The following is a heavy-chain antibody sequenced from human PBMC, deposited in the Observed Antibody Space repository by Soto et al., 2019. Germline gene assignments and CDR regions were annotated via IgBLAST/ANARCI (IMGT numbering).Heavy chain of an antibody. Sequence: QVQLVQSGAEVKKPGASVKVSCKASGYTFTSYGITWVRQAPGKGLEWMGWISAYTGNTNNAQKLQGRVTMTTDTSTSTAYMERRSLRSYDTAVYYCARDSGSSWSPGADYWGQGTLVTDSS. V-gene: IGHV1-18*01. CDR2: ISAYTGNT. J-gene: IGHJ4*02. CDR3: ARDSGSSWSPGADY. CDR1: GYTFTSYG. D-gene: IGHD6-13*01.